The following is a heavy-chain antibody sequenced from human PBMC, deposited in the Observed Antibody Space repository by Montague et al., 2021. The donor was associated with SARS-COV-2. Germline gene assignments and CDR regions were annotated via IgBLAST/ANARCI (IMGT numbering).Heavy chain of an antibody. CDR1: GFSLSTSGMC. V-gene: IGHV2-70*01. CDR3: ARISYDILTGYYYGMDV. CDR2: IDWXXXK. Sequence: PALVKPTQTLTLTCTFSGFSLSTSGMCVSWIRQPPGKALEWLALIDWXXXKYYSTSLKTRLTISKDTSKNQVVLTMTNMDPVDTATYCCARISYDILTGYYYGMDVWGQGTTVTVSS. D-gene: IGHD3-9*01. J-gene: IGHJ6*02.